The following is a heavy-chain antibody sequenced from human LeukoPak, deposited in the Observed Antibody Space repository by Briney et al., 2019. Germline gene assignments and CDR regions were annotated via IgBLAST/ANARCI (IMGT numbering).Heavy chain of an antibody. CDR1: GGSINNYY. CDR3: ARFSQYYDSPTHYLDY. Sequence: SETLSLTCTVSGGSINNYYWRWVRRPPGAGLEWLAYIYYTGSTNYNPSLKTRLTISVDTSKNQFSLRLNSVTAADTAVYYCARFSQYYDSPTHYLDYWGQGILVTVSS. V-gene: IGHV4-59*08. J-gene: IGHJ4*02. CDR2: IYYTGST. D-gene: IGHD2/OR15-2a*01.